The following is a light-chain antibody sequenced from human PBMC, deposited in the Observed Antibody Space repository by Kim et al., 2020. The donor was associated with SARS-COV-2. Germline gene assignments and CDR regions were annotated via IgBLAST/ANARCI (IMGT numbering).Light chain of an antibody. V-gene: IGLV3-1*01. CDR2: QDS. J-gene: IGLJ1*01. CDR3: QAWDSSFYV. Sequence: SYELTQPPSVSVSPGQTASITCSGDKLGDKYACWYQQKPGQSPVLVIYQDSKRPSGIPERFSGSNSGNTATLTISGTQAMDEADYYCQAWDSSFYVFGTGTKVTV. CDR1: KLGDKY.